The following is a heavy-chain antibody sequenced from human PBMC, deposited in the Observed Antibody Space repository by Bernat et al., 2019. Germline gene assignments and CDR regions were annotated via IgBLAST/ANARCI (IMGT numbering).Heavy chain of an antibody. CDR2: IKTKTDGGTT. Sequence: EVRLVESGGGLVKPGGSLRLSCAASGFSFSNAWMSWVRQAPGKGLEWVGRIKTKTDGGTTDYAAPVKGRFTISRDDSKNTVYLQMNSLKTEDTAVYYCARGTSTSAPYMDVWGKGTTVTVSS. CDR1: GFSFSNAW. CDR3: ARGTSTSAPYMDV. J-gene: IGHJ6*03. V-gene: IGHV3-15*01.